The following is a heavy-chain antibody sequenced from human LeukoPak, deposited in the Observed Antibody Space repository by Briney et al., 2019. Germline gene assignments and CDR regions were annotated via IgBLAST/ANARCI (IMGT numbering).Heavy chain of an antibody. V-gene: IGHV1-8*01. D-gene: IGHD5-24*01. CDR2: MNPNSGNT. J-gene: IGHJ4*02. CDR1: GYTFTSYD. CDR3: ARNDVEMATTGVDY. Sequence: ASVKVSCKVSGYTFTSYDINWVRQATGQGLEWMGWMNPNSGNTGYAQKFQGRVTMTRNTSISTAYMELSSLRSEDTAVYYCARNDVEMATTGVDYWGQGTLVTVSS.